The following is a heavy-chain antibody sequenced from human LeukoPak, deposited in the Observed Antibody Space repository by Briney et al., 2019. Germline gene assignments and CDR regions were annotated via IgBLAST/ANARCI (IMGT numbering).Heavy chain of an antibody. CDR1: GFTFSSYG. CDR2: ISYDGSNK. Sequence: GGSLRLSCAASGFTFSSYGMHWVRQAPGKGLEWVAVISYDGSNKYYADSVKGRFTISRDNSKNTLYLQMNSLRAEDTAVYYCAKAGLLLLSSGFAYWGQGTLATVSS. V-gene: IGHV3-30*18. D-gene: IGHD3-22*01. CDR3: AKAGLLLLSSGFAY. J-gene: IGHJ4*02.